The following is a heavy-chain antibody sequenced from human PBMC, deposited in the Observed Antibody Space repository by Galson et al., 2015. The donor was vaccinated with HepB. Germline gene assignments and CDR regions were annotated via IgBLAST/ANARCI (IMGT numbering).Heavy chain of an antibody. V-gene: IGHV3-64D*06. CDR1: GFTFSSCA. D-gene: IGHD3-3*01. J-gene: IGHJ6*03. CDR2: ISSNGGST. CDR3: VKGYDFWSDNYYMDV. Sequence: SLRLSCAASGFTFSSCAMHWVRQAPGKGLEYVSAISSNGGSTYYADSVKGRFAISRDNSKNTLYLQMSSLRPEDTAVYYCVKGYDFWSDNYYMDVWGKGTTVTVSS.